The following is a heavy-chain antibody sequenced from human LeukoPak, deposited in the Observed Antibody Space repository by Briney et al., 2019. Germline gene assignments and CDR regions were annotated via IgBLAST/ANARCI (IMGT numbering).Heavy chain of an antibody. CDR3: ARHLRPGATHTYFDY. D-gene: IGHD1-26*01. J-gene: IGHJ4*02. CDR1: GGSISSNY. V-gene: IGHV4-39*01. Sequence: AETEGLACTVSGGSISSNYWGWIRQPPGKGLEWIGSIYYSGSSYYNPSLKSRVTISVDTSKNQFSLKLSSVTAADTAVYYCARHLRPGATHTYFDYWGQETMVPLFS. CDR2: IYYSGSS.